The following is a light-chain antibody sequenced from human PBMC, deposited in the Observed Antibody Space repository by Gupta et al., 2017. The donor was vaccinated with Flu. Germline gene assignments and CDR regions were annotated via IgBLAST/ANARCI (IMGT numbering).Light chain of an antibody. V-gene: IGLV3-21*02. J-gene: IGLJ2*01. Sequence: SYVLTQPPSMSVAPGQTARLTCGGGNDIGTKSVHWYQQKPGQAPVLVVYDDTDRPSGIPERFSGSLSGTTATLTITRVEAGDEADYYCQVWDSNSDHEVFGGGTKLTVL. CDR2: DDT. CDR3: QVWDSNSDHEV. CDR1: DIGTKS.